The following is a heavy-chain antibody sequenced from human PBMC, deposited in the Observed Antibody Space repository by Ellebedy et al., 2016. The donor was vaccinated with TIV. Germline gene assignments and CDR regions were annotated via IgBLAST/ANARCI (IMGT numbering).Heavy chain of an antibody. CDR3: VRNVMIFTFDKWYADL. CDR1: GGSFSGYY. J-gene: IGHJ2*01. Sequence: SQTLSLTCAVYGGSFSGYYWNWIRQPPGKGLEWIGEINHSGSTNYNPSLKSRVTISVDTSKNQFSLKLNSVTAADTAVYYCVRNVMIFTFDKWYADLWGRGTLVTVSS. D-gene: IGHD3/OR15-3a*01. CDR2: INHSGST. V-gene: IGHV4-34*01.